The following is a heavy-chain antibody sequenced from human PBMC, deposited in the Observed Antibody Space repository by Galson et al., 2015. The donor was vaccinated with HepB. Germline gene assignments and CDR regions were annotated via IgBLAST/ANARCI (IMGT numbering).Heavy chain of an antibody. CDR2: ISAYNGNT. Sequence: SVKVSCKASGYTFTSYGISWVRQAPGQGLEWMGWISAYNGNTNYAQKLQGRVTMTTDTSTSTAYMELRSLRSDDTAVYYCARWGGNFYCGGDCYPFFDYWGQGTLVTVSS. V-gene: IGHV1-18*01. J-gene: IGHJ4*02. D-gene: IGHD2-21*01. CDR1: GYTFTSYG. CDR3: ARWGGNFYCGGDCYPFFDY.